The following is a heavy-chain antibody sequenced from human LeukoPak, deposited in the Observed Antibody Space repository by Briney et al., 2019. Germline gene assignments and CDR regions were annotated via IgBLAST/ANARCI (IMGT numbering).Heavy chain of an antibody. V-gene: IGHV3-43*02. J-gene: IGHJ4*02. CDR3: AKIGRGGSAGADY. Sequence: GGSLTLSCAASGFTLDDYAMLWVRQAPGGGLEWVSLISGDGGSTYYADSVKGRFTISRDNSKNSLYLQMNSLRTEDTALYYCAKIGRGGSAGADYWGQGTLVTVS. CDR1: GFTLDDYA. D-gene: IGHD6-13*01. CDR2: ISGDGGST.